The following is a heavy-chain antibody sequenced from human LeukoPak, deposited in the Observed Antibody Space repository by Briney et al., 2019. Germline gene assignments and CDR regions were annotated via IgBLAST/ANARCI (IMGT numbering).Heavy chain of an antibody. J-gene: IGHJ6*02. D-gene: IGHD2-2*01. CDR3: ARSLPAAMAYYYYGMDV. CDR1: GGTSSSYA. CDR2: IIPIFGTA. V-gene: IGHV1-69*13. Sequence: SVKVSCKASGGTSSSYAISWVRQAPGQGLEWMGGIIPIFGTANYAQKFQGRVTITADESTGTAYMELSSLRSEDTAVYYCARSLPAAMAYYYYGMDVWGQGTTVTVSS.